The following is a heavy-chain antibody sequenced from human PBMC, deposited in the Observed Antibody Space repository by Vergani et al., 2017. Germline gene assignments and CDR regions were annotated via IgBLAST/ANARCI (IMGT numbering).Heavy chain of an antibody. Sequence: QVQLKESGPGLVKPSETLSLTCTVSNFFISSKAYYWGWIRQAPGRGLEWIGRLHHNGATSHNPSLRSRVTMSVDTSKNQFSLSLNSGTAADTAIYYGARDERRPWSNSWARFEYWGLGIPVTVSS. CDR3: ARDERRPWSNSWARFEY. D-gene: IGHD6-13*01. J-gene: IGHJ4*02. CDR1: NFFISSKAYY. V-gene: IGHV4-38-2*02. CDR2: LHHNGAT.